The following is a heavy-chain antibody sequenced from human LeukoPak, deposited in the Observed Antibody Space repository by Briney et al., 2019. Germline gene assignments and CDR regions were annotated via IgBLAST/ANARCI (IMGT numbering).Heavy chain of an antibody. CDR1: GYTFSVYG. V-gene: IGHV1-18*01. CDR3: ARDTSPYYDILTGYYNGFDP. CDR2: ISPYNGNT. J-gene: IGHJ5*02. D-gene: IGHD3-9*01. Sequence: ASVKVSCKASGYTFSVYGITWVRQAPGQGLEWMGWISPYNGNTSYAQKLQGRVTMTTDTSTSTAYMELKSLRSDDTAVYYCARDTSPYYDILTGYYNGFDPWGQGTLVTVSS.